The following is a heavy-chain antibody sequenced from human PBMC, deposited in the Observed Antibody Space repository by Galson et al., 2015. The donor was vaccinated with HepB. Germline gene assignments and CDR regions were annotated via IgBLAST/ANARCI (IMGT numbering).Heavy chain of an antibody. CDR2: ISSSSSYI. Sequence: SLRLSCAASGFTFSSYSMNWVRQAPGKGLEWVSSISSSSSYIYYADSVKGRFTISRDNAKNSLYLQMNSLRAEDTAVYYCARDMSPDCSSTSCYLREFYGMDVWGQGTTVTVSS. V-gene: IGHV3-21*01. CDR3: ARDMSPDCSSTSCYLREFYGMDV. D-gene: IGHD2-2*01. CDR1: GFTFSSYS. J-gene: IGHJ6*02.